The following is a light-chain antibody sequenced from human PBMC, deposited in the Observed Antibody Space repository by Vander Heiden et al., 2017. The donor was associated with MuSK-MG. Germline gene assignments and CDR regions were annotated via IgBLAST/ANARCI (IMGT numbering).Light chain of an antibody. V-gene: IGLV2-23*02. CDR3: CSYAGGNTPVV. CDR1: SRDVGSYNL. CDR2: EVS. J-gene: IGLJ2*01. Sequence: QAALTQAASVSGSLGQSITISCTGTSRDVGSYNLVSCYQQNPGKAPKPMMYEVSKRPSVPSNRFAGSKSGNTASLTISGLQAEDEADYDCCSYAGGNTPVVVGGGTKLPVL.